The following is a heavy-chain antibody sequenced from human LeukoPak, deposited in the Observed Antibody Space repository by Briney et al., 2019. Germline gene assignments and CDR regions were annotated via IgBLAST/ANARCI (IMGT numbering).Heavy chain of an antibody. V-gene: IGHV3-30*03. CDR3: ARDHDYGGNSPFDY. CDR1: GFTFSNYG. Sequence: PGGSLRLSCAASGFTFSNYGIHWVRQAPGKGLEWVAVISYDGSDKYYADSVKGRFTISRDNSKNTVYLQMNSLRAEDTAVYYCARDHDYGGNSPFDYWGQGTLVTVSS. CDR2: ISYDGSDK. D-gene: IGHD4-23*01. J-gene: IGHJ4*02.